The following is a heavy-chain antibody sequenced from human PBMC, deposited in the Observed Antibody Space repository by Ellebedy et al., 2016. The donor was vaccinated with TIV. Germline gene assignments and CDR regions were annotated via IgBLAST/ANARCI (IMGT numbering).Heavy chain of an antibody. D-gene: IGHD6-6*01. J-gene: IGHJ4*02. V-gene: IGHV1-69*13. CDR1: GGTFSSYA. CDR3: ARTEQLVSTYYFDY. Sequence: ASVKVSCKASGGTFSSYAISWVRQAPGQGLEWMGGIIPIFGTANYAQKFQGRVTITADESTSTAYMELSSLRSEDTAVYYCARTEQLVSTYYFDYWGQGTLVTVSS. CDR2: IIPIFGTA.